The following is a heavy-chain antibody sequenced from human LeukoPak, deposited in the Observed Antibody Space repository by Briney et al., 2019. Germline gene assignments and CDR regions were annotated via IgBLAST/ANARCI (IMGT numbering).Heavy chain of an antibody. CDR1: GGSFSGYY. V-gene: IGHV4-34*01. J-gene: IGHJ6*02. Sequence: SETLSLTCAVYGGSFSGYYWSWIRQPPGKGLEWIGEINHSGSTNYNPSLKSRVTISVDTSKNQFSLKRSSVTAADTAVYYCARGNFDYGALGGYYYGMDVWGQGTTVTVSS. D-gene: IGHD3-9*01. CDR3: ARGNFDYGALGGYYYGMDV. CDR2: INHSGST.